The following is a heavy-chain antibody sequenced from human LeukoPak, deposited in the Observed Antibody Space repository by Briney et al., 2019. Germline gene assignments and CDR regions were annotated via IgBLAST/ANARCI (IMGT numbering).Heavy chain of an antibody. CDR2: ISPTGSTT. Sequence: GGSLRLSCVVSGFTFNRCWMHWARQLAGKGLVWVSRISPTGSTTSYADSVKGRFTVSRDNAKNTLYQQVNNLRAEDTAVYYCARGPNSNWSGLDFWGQGTLLTVSS. D-gene: IGHD6-6*01. CDR1: GFTFNRCW. J-gene: IGHJ4*02. CDR3: ARGPNSNWSGLDF. V-gene: IGHV3-74*01.